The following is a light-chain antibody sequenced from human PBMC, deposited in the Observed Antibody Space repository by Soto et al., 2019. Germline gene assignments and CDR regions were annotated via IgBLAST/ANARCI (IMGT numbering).Light chain of an antibody. CDR3: QQCGESPNT. CDR1: QKISSSY. CDR2: HAS. Sequence: EIVLTHSPGTLSLSPVERATLSFSASQKISSSYLAWYQQKPAQAPRLLIYHASNRATGIPDRFSGSGSGTDFTLTISRLEPEDFAIYYCQQCGESPNTFGQGTRLEIK. J-gene: IGKJ5*01. V-gene: IGKV3-20*01.